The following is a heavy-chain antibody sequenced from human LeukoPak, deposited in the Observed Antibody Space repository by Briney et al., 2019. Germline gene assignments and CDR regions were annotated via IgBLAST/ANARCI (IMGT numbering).Heavy chain of an antibody. CDR2: IIPLFGTA. V-gene: IGHV1-69*01. CDR1: GGTFSRYA. CDR3: ARDRLTPYYDFWSPPHY. D-gene: IGHD3/OR15-3a*01. J-gene: IGHJ4*01. Sequence: SVKVSCKASGGTFSRYAISWVRQAPGQGLEWMGGIIPLFGTANYAQKFQGRVTITADESTSTAYMELSSLRSEDTAVYYCARDRLTPYYDFWSPPHYWGQGTLVTVSS.